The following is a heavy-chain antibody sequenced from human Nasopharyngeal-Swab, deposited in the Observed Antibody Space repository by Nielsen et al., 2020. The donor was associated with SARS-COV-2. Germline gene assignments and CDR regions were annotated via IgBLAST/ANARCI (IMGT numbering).Heavy chain of an antibody. V-gene: IGHV4-39*01. CDR2: IYYNGNT. CDR1: GASIAYSTFY. J-gene: IGHJ4*02. Sequence: GSLRLSCTVSGASIAYSTFYWGWIRQPPGKGLEWIGNIYYNGNTYQNPSLKGRLTISVDKSKNQFSLQLSSVTAADTAVYYCVRSSSWYYFDYWAQGTQVTVSS. D-gene: IGHD6-13*01. CDR3: VRSSSWYYFDY.